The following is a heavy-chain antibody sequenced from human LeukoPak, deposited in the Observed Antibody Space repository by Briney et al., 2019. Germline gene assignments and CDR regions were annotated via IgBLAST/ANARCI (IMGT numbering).Heavy chain of an antibody. CDR1: GYTFTSYD. D-gene: IGHD2-2*01. CDR2: MNPNSGNT. V-gene: IGHV1-8*01. J-gene: IGHJ4*02. Sequence: ASVKVSCKASGYTFTSYDINWGRQATGQGLEWMGWMNPNSGNTGYAQKLQGRVTMTRNTSISTAYMELSSLRSEDTAVYYCARSYCSSISCRFDYWGQGTLVTVSS. CDR3: ARSYCSSISCRFDY.